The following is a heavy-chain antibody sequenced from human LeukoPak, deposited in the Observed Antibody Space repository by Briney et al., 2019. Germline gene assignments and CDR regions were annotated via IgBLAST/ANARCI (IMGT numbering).Heavy chain of an antibody. CDR1: GDSINSYY. J-gene: IGHJ4*02. CDR3: ARAGTDGYSNFDY. CDR2: MYTSGT. Sequence: LETQSLTCTVSGDSINSYYWSWIRQPAGKGLEWIGRMYTSGTDYNPSLKSRVTMSVDTSKNQFSLKLSSVTAADTAVYYCARAGTDGYSNFDYWGQGTLVTVSS. V-gene: IGHV4-4*07. D-gene: IGHD3-22*01.